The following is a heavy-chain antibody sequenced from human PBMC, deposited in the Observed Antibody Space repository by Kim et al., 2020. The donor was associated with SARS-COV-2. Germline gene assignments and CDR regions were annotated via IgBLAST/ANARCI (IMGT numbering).Heavy chain of an antibody. CDR2: GST. CDR3: ARGQLYFDY. V-gene: IGHV1-46*03. D-gene: IGHD3-16*01. Sequence: GSTSYGQKFPGKVTITRDTSTSTVYMELSSLRSEDPAVYYCARGQLYFDYWGQGTLVTVSS. J-gene: IGHJ4*02.